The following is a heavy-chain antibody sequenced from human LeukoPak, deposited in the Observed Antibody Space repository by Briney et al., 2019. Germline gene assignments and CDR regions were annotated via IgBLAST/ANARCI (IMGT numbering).Heavy chain of an antibody. D-gene: IGHD2-2*01. V-gene: IGHV3-23*01. Sequence: GGSLRLSCAASGFTFSSYDMSWVRQAPGKGLEWVSAISGSGGSTYYADSVKGRFTISRDNSEKKLYLQMNSLRAEDTAVYYCAKDRHAPGRYCSSTSCLPFDPWGQGTLVTVSS. J-gene: IGHJ5*02. CDR3: AKDRHAPGRYCSSTSCLPFDP. CDR1: GFTFSSYD. CDR2: ISGSGGST.